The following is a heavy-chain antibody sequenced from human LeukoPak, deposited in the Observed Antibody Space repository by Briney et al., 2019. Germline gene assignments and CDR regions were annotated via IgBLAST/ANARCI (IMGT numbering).Heavy chain of an antibody. CDR2: ISGSGGSI. V-gene: IGHV3-23*01. CDR1: GFTFSSYA. J-gene: IGHJ4*02. Sequence: GGSLRLSCAASGFTFSSYAMSWVRQAPGKGLEWVSAISGSGGSIYYADSVKGRFTISRDNSKNTLYLQMNSLRAEDTAVYYCANYGPSGYYYGPYYFDYWGQGTLVTVSS. CDR3: ANYGPSGYYYGPYYFDY. D-gene: IGHD3-22*01.